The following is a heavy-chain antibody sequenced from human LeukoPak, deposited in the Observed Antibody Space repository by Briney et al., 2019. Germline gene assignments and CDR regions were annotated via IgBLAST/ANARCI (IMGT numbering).Heavy chain of an antibody. CDR1: GFTFSSYW. D-gene: IGHD1-14*01. J-gene: IGHJ3*02. Sequence: GGSLRLSCAASGFTFSSYWMHWVRHAPGKGLVWVSRIDSDGSSTSYADSVKGRFTISRDNAKNTLYLQMNSLRAEDTAVYYCARDQSPLVTGGHAFDIWGQGTMVTVSS. CDR3: ARDQSPLVTGGHAFDI. V-gene: IGHV3-74*01. CDR2: IDSDGSST.